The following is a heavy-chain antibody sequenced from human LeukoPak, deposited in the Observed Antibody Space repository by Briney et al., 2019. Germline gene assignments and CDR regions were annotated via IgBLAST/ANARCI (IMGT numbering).Heavy chain of an antibody. D-gene: IGHD2-21*02. CDR1: GYTFTVYY. V-gene: IGHV1-2*02. J-gene: IGHJ3*02. CDR2: INPNSGGT. CDR3: ARVGGDNLHDAFDI. Sequence: ASVKVSFKASGYTFTVYYMHWVRQAPGQGLEWMGWINPNSGGTNYAQKFQGRVTMTRDTSISTAYMELSRLRSDDTAVYYCARVGGDNLHDAFDIWGQGTMVTVSS.